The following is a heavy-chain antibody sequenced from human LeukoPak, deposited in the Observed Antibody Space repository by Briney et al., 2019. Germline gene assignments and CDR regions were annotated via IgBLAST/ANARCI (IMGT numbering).Heavy chain of an antibody. V-gene: IGHV4-34*01. Sequence: SETLSLTCAVYGGSFSGYYWSWIRQPPGKGLEWIGEINHSGSTNYNPSLKSRVTISVDRSKNQFSLKLSSVTAADTAVYYCARGWFGDLFDAFDIWGQGTMVTVSS. CDR1: GGSFSGYY. J-gene: IGHJ3*02. D-gene: IGHD3-10*01. CDR2: INHSGST. CDR3: ARGWFGDLFDAFDI.